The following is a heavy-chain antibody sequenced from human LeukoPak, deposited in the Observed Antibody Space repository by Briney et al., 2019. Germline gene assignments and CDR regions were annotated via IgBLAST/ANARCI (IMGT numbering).Heavy chain of an antibody. V-gene: IGHV3-23*01. D-gene: IGHD3-22*01. CDR3: AREANYYDSSGYSPPTLDF. CDR2: ISGSGRDT. J-gene: IGHJ4*02. CDR1: GFTFSSYV. Sequence: PGGSLTLSCAASGFTFSSYVMSWVRQAPGKRLEWVSAISGSGRDTYYADSVTGRFIISRENSKDTLFLQINSLGADDTAVYYCAREANYYDSSGYSPPTLDFWGQGTMVTVSS.